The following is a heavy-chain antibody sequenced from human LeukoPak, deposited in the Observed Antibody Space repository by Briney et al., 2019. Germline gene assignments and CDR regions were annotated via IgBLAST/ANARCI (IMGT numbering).Heavy chain of an antibody. J-gene: IGHJ6*03. CDR2: IRYDGSNE. D-gene: IGHD2-15*01. CDR1: RFSFSGYG. V-gene: IGHV3-30*02. Sequence: GGSLRLSFAASRFSFSGYGMHWVRQAPGKGLEWVAFIRYDGSNEYYADSVKGRFTISRDKSKNTLSLQMNGLRVEDTAVYYCAKVMPPGRIRFYSYYMDVWGKGTTVTVS. CDR3: AKVMPPGRIRFYSYYMDV.